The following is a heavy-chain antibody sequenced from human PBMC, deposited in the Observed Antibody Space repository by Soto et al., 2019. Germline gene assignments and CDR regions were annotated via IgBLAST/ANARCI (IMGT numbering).Heavy chain of an antibody. J-gene: IGHJ4*02. D-gene: IGHD5-18*01. CDR2: ILYDGSKE. CDR3: ARLRGYSYGSDFVFDY. Sequence: GGSLRLSCAASGFTFSDYAMHWVRQAPGKGLVWLAVILYDGSKEYYADSVKGRFTISRDNSNNMLHLQMSSLRPEDTAFYYCARLRGYSYGSDFVFDYWGEGTLVTVSS. V-gene: IGHV3-30-3*01. CDR1: GFTFSDYA.